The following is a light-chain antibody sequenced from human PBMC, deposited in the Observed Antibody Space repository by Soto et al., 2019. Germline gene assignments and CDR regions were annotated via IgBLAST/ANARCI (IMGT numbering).Light chain of an antibody. Sequence: QSALTQPASVSGSPGQSITISCTGTSSDIGGYKYVSWYQQHPGKAPKLMIFEVSNRPPGVSNRFSGSTSGNTASLTISGLQADDEADYYCSSYTSSGTLVVFGGGTQLTVL. CDR2: EVS. CDR3: SSYTSSGTLVV. J-gene: IGLJ2*01. V-gene: IGLV2-14*01. CDR1: SSDIGGYKY.